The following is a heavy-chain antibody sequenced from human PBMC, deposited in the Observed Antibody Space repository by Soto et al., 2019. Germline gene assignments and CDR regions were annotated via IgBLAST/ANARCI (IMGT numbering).Heavy chain of an antibody. V-gene: IGHV1-58*02. J-gene: IGHJ6*02. CDR2: IVVASGRT. CDR3: SADHPHTAIGWPV. CDR1: GFDFGSFG. Sequence: SVKVSCKASGFDFGSFGIQFLRQTRGRGLEWIGWIVVASGRTNYARQFQGRVAFSRDMSSTTAYMDLYDLKSDDTAVYFCSADHPHTAIGWPVWGQGTTVTAP.